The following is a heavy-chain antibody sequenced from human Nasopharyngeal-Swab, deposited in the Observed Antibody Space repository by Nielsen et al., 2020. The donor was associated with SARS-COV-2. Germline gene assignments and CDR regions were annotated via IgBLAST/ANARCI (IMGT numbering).Heavy chain of an antibody. CDR2: ISGSGGST. CDR3: AKDGSLGYCSSTSCYARGNYYYGMDV. Sequence: GGSLRLSCAASGFTVSSNYMSWVRQAPGKGLEWVSAISGSGGSTYYADSVKGRFTISRDNSKNTLYLQMNSLRAEDTAVYYCAKDGSLGYCSSTSCYARGNYYYGMDVWGQGTTVTVSS. J-gene: IGHJ6*02. D-gene: IGHD2-2*01. CDR1: GFTVSSNY. V-gene: IGHV3-23*01.